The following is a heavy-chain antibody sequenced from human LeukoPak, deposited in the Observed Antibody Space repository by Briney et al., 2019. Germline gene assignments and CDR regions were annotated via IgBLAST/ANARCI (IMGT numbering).Heavy chain of an antibody. D-gene: IGHD2-15*01. CDR1: GDSISSNNYY. Sequence: PSETLSLTCTVSGDSISSNNYYWAWIRQPPGKGLEWIGYIHTSGSTNYNPYLKSRVTMSVDTSKNQFSLILSSVTAADTAVYYCARPGQSAWWVYFNYWGQGTLVTVSS. V-gene: IGHV4-61*05. J-gene: IGHJ4*02. CDR2: IHTSGST. CDR3: ARPGQSAWWVYFNY.